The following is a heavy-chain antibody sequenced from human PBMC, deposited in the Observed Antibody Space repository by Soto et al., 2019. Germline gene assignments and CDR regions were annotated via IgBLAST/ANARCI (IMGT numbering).Heavy chain of an antibody. CDR3: TKHDDDSRGYYWFDP. V-gene: IGHV4-34*01. D-gene: IGHD3-22*01. Sequence: LSLTCEVFGESLRGYYWSWIRQPPGKGLEWIGEIDHSGSTNYNPSLKSRVTISVDTSKWQFSLKLNSVTAADTAIYYCTKHDDDSRGYYWFDPWGQGTLVTVSS. CDR1: GESLRGYY. J-gene: IGHJ5*02. CDR2: IDHSGST.